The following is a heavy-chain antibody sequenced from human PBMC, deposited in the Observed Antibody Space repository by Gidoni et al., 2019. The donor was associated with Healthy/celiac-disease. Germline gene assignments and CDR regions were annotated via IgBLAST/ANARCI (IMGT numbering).Heavy chain of an antibody. J-gene: IGHJ3*02. D-gene: IGHD3-10*01. CDR1: GFTFSSYS. CDR2: ISSSSSYI. Sequence: VQLVESGGCLFQPGGSLRLSCAASGFTFSSYSMNWVRQAPGKGLEWVSSISSSSSYIYYANSVKGRFTISRDNAKNSLYLQMNSLRAEDTAVYYCATLGFAVAFDIWGQGTMVTVSS. V-gene: IGHV3-21*01. CDR3: ATLGFAVAFDI.